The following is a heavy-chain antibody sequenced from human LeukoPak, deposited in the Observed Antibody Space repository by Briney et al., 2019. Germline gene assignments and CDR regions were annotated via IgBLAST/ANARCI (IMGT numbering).Heavy chain of an antibody. CDR2: INAGNGNT. V-gene: IGHV1-3*01. J-gene: IGHJ4*02. D-gene: IGHD6-19*01. CDR1: GYTFNSYA. Sequence: ASAKVSCKASGYTFNSYAMHWVRQAPGQRLEWMGWINAGNGNTKYSQKFQGRVTITRDTSASTAYMELSSLRSEDTAVYYCARDMSSGWSFDYWGQGTLVTVSS. CDR3: ARDMSSGWSFDY.